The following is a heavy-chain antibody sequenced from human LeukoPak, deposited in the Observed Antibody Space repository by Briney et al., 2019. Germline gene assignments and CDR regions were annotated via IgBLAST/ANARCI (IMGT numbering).Heavy chain of an antibody. D-gene: IGHD5-18*01. CDR1: GFTFSSYA. CDR3: AKIHRGYSYGFYYYMDV. J-gene: IGHJ6*03. CDR2: ISGSGCSR. V-gene: IGHV3-23*01. Sequence: PGGSLRLSCAASGFTFSSYAMSWVRQAPGKGLEWVSAISGSGCSRYYADSVKGRFTISRDNSKNTLYLQMNSLRAEDTSVYYCAKIHRGYSYGFYYYMDVWGKGTTVTVSS.